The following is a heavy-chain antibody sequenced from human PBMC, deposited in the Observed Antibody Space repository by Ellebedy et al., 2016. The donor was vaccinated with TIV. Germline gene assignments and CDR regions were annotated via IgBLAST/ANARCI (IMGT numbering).Heavy chain of an antibody. CDR3: AKGWLGAGAGTDFDY. Sequence: GGSLRLXCAASGFPFSSYAMSWVRQPPGKGLEWVSSISDSGGNTYYADSMRGRFTFSRDNSKNTLYLQMNSLRAEDTAVYYCAKGWLGAGAGTDFDYWGRGTLVTVSS. V-gene: IGHV3-23*01. CDR1: GFPFSSYA. D-gene: IGHD6-13*01. J-gene: IGHJ4*02. CDR2: ISDSGGNT.